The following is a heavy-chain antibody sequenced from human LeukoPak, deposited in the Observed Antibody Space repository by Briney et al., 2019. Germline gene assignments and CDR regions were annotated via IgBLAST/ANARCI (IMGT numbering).Heavy chain of an antibody. D-gene: IGHD2-2*01. Sequence: GGSLRLSCAASGFTFSSYAMSWVRQAPGKGLEWVSSISGSGRSTYYADSVKGRFTISRDNAKNSLYLQMNSLRAEDTAVYYCARGRVPAAPGDYWGQGTLVTVSS. J-gene: IGHJ4*02. CDR3: ARGRVPAAPGDY. CDR2: ISGSGRST. CDR1: GFTFSSYA. V-gene: IGHV3-23*01.